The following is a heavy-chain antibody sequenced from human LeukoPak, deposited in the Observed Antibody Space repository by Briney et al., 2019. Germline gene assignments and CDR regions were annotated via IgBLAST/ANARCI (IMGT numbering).Heavy chain of an antibody. J-gene: IGHJ3*02. CDR1: GGSISSGGYS. Sequence: SETLSLTCAVSGGSISSGGYSWSWIRQPPGKGLEWIGYIYHSGSTYYNPSLKSRVTISVDRSKNQFSLKLSSVTAADTAVYYCARHRRVFGVGTHGFDIWGQGTMVTVSS. CDR3: ARHRRVFGVGTHGFDI. D-gene: IGHD3-3*01. V-gene: IGHV4-30-2*01. CDR2: IYHSGST.